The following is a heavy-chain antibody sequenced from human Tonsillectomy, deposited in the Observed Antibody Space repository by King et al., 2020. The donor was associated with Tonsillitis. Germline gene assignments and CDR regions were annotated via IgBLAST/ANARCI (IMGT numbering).Heavy chain of an antibody. J-gene: IGHJ3*02. CDR1: GFTFNNYW. CDR2: IREDGSEK. V-gene: IGHV3-7*01. CDR3: AGDRFCTDGVCRPRPFDI. D-gene: IGHD2-8*01. Sequence: EVQLVESGGGLVEPGGSLRLSCAGSGFTFNNYWMSWVRQAPGKGLEWVANIREDGSEKYYVESLKGRFTISRDNAKNSLFLQIHSLRAEDTAVYYCAGDRFCTDGVCRPRPFDIWGQGTVVTVSS.